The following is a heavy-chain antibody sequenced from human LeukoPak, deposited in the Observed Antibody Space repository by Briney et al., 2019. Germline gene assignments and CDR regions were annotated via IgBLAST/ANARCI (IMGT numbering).Heavy chain of an antibody. Sequence: PGGSLRLSCAASGITFSTSGMHWVRQAPGKGLEWVAFIWSDGSNKSHADSVKGRFTISRDNSKDTLYLQMNSLRAEDTAVYYCARDKGTTCIDNWGQGALVTVSS. D-gene: IGHD4-17*01. V-gene: IGHV3-33*01. J-gene: IGHJ4*02. CDR1: GITFSTSG. CDR2: IWSDGSNK. CDR3: ARDKGTTCIDN.